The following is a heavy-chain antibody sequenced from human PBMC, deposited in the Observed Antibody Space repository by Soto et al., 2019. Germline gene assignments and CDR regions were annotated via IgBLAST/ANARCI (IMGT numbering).Heavy chain of an antibody. CDR1: GGSISSYY. Sequence: PSETLSLTCTVSGGSISSYYWSWVRQPPGKGLEWVGYIYYSGSTNYNPASKSGGTISLDNTKNQFSLMLSSVTAADAAAYYCSRSVFSWGRGTLVTVSS. J-gene: IGHJ4*02. V-gene: IGHV4-59*08. D-gene: IGHD3-10*02. CDR3: SRSVFS. CDR2: IYYSGST.